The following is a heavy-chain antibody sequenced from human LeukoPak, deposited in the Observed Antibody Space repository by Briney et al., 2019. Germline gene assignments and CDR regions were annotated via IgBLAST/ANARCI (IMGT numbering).Heavy chain of an antibody. CDR1: GYTFTSYG. Sequence: ASVKVSCKASGYTFTSYGISWVRQAPGQGLEWMGWISAYNGNTNYAQKLQGRVTMTRDTSISTAYMELSRLRSDDTAVYYCARARAGYNWFDPWGQGTLVTVSS. J-gene: IGHJ5*02. CDR3: ARARAGYNWFDP. CDR2: ISAYNGNT. D-gene: IGHD6-13*01. V-gene: IGHV1-18*01.